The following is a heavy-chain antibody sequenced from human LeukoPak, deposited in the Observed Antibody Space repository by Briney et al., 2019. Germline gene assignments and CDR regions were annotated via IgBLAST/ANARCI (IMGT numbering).Heavy chain of an antibody. CDR3: AQDIVATIG. CDR2: IIPILGIA. CDR1: GGTFSSYT. Sequence: GASVKVSCXASGGTFSSYTISWVRQAPGQGLVWMGRIIPILGIANYAQKFQGRVTITADKSTSTAYMELSSLRSEDTAVYYCAQDIVATIGWGQGTMVTVSS. J-gene: IGHJ3*01. V-gene: IGHV1-69*02. D-gene: IGHD5-12*01.